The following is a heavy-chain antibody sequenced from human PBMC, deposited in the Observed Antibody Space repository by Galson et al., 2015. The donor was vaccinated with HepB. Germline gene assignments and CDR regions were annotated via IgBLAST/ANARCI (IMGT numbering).Heavy chain of an antibody. CDR3: ARVNEQQLLPLYCYYMDV. Sequence: SVKVSCKASGYTFIAYYIHWVRQAPGQGLEWMGRINPHSGGTNYAQKFQGRVAMTRDTSISTVYMELSGLRSDDTAVYYCARVNEQQLLPLYCYYMDVWGKGTTVTVSS. V-gene: IGHV1-2*06. J-gene: IGHJ6*03. CDR2: INPHSGGT. CDR1: GYTFIAYY. D-gene: IGHD6-13*01.